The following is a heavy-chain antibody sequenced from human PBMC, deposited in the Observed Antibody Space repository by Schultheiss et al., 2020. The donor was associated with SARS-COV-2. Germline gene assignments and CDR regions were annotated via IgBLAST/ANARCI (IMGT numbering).Heavy chain of an antibody. CDR2: IDIAGDT. CDR1: GFTFSNYD. V-gene: IGHV3-13*01. CDR3: ARGGWYYFDY. Sequence: GESLKISCAASGFTFSNYDMHWVRQATGKGLEWVSAIDIAGDTFYPASVKGRFSISRDNTKNSLYLQMNSLRAEDTAVYYCARGGWYYFDYWGQGTLVTVSS. J-gene: IGHJ4*02. D-gene: IGHD2-15*01.